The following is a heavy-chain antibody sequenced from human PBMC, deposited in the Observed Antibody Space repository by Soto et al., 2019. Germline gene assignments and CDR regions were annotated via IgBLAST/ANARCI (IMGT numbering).Heavy chain of an antibody. Sequence: ASVKVSCKASGYTFTSYDINWVRQATGQGLEWMGWMNPNSGNTGYAQKFQGRVTMTRNTSISTAYMELSSLRSEDTAVYYCARGNYRQTIVGDSHGTDVWSKGTTDTFSA. CDR1: GYTFTSYD. V-gene: IGHV1-8*01. J-gene: IGHJ6*04. D-gene: IGHD3-3*01. CDR2: MNPNSGNT. CDR3: ARGNYRQTIVGDSHGTDV.